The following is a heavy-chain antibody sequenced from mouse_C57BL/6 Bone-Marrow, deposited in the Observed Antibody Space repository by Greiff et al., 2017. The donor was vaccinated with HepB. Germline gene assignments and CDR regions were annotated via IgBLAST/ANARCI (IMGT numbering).Heavy chain of an antibody. CDR2: IRNKANGYTT. Sequence: EVMLVDSGGGLVQPGASLRLSCAASGFTFTDDHMSWVRQPPGKALEWLALIRNKANGYTTEHTATGKGRFTIYRDISQNILYLPMNTLRTDDSATYYCVKAVSNGKGDTWFAYWGQGTLVTVSA. J-gene: IGHJ3*01. CDR3: VKAVSNGKGDTWFAY. CDR1: GFTFTDDH. V-gene: IGHV7-4*01. D-gene: IGHD1-1*01.